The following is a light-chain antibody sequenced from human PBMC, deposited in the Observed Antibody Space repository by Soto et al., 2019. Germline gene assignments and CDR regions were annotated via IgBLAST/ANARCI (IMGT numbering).Light chain of an antibody. CDR1: SXDVGGYNY. Sequence: QSVLTQPPSASGSPGQSVTISCTGTSXDVGGYNYVSWYQQHPGKAPKLMIYEVSKRPSGVPDRFSGSKSGNTASLTVSGLQAEDEADYYCSSYAGSNNFRYVFGTGTKVILL. CDR2: EVS. V-gene: IGLV2-8*01. J-gene: IGLJ1*01. CDR3: SSYAGSNNFRYV.